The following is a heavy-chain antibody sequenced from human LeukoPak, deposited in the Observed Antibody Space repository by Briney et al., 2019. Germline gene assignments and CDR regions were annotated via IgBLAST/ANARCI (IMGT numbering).Heavy chain of an antibody. V-gene: IGHV3-21*01. J-gene: IGHJ4*02. CDR1: GFTFNVYN. CDR3: ARDQRFGHFDY. CDR2: ISSSSIYI. Sequence: GGSLRLSCAASGFTFNVYNMNWVRQAPGKGLEWVSSISSSSIYIYYADSVKGRFTISRDNANNSLYLQMNSLRAEDTAVYYCARDQRFGHFDYWGQGTLITVPS. D-gene: IGHD3-10*01.